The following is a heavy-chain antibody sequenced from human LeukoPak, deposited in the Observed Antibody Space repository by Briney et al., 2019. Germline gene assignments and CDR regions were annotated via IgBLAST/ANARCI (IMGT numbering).Heavy chain of an antibody. V-gene: IGHV1-69*02. CDR1: GGIFSSYT. J-gene: IGHJ4*02. CDR3: ARDDADSAYADGDY. D-gene: IGHD5-12*01. CDR2: IIPLLGIA. Sequence: SVKVSCKASGGIFSSYTISWVRQAPGQGLERMGRIIPLLGIANYAQKFQGRVTIIEDKSTRTAYLGLSSRRSEETAVYYCARDDADSAYADGDYWGQGTLVTVSS.